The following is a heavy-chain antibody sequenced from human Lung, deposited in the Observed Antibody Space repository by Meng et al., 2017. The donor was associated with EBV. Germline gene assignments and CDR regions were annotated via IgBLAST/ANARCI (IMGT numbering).Heavy chain of an antibody. J-gene: IGHJ4*02. CDR1: GKPISSGEYF. CDR2: MDYRGST. V-gene: IGHV4-30-4*01. D-gene: IGHD2-2*01. CDR3: ARGELLWDY. Sequence: QVQLDGPAQGLVTPSHPLPLPGTASGKPISSGEYFGSWIRQPQGKGLEWIGYMDYRGSTFYNPSLKSRVTISVDTSKNQFSLKLSSVTAADTAVYFCARGELLWDYWGQGTLVTVSS.